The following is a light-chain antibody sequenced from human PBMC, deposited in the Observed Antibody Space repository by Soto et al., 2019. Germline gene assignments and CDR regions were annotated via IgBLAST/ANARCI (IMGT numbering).Light chain of an antibody. Sequence: EIVLTQSPGTLSLSPGERATFSCRASQSVSSSYLAWYQQQPGQAPRLLIYGASSRATGIPDRFSGSGSGTDFTLTISRLEPEDFAVYYCQQYGSSSWTFGQGTKVDIK. J-gene: IGKJ1*01. CDR2: GAS. CDR3: QQYGSSSWT. CDR1: QSVSSSY. V-gene: IGKV3-20*01.